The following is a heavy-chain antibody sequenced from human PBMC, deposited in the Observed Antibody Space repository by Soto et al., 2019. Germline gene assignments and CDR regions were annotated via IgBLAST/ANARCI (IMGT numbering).Heavy chain of an antibody. V-gene: IGHV3-23*01. Sequence: PGGSLRLSCAASGFTFSSYAMSWVRQAPGKGLEWVSAISGSGGSTYYADSVKGRFTISGDNSKNTLYLQMNSLRAEDTAVYYCAKVTDPGDYGMDVWGQGTTVTVSS. J-gene: IGHJ6*02. D-gene: IGHD2-21*01. CDR3: AKVTDPGDYGMDV. CDR2: ISGSGGST. CDR1: GFTFSSYA.